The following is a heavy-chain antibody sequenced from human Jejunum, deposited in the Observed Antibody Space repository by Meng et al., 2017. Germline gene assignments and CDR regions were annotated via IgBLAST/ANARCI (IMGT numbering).Heavy chain of an antibody. CDR2: ISSSSAC. J-gene: IGHJ4*02. Sequence: GGSLRLSCAASGFTFSSYSMDWVRQAPGKGLEWVSSISSSSACMSADSVKGRFIISKDNAKNSLYLQLNSLRVEDTAVYYCARDYYDSSGYYCFDYWGQGTLVTVSS. CDR1: GFTFSSYS. V-gene: IGHV3-21*01. CDR3: ARDYYDSSGYYCFDY. D-gene: IGHD3-22*01.